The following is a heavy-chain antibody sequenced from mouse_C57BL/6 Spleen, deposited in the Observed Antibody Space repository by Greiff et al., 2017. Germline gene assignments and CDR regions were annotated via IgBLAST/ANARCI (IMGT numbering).Heavy chain of an antibody. V-gene: IGHV1-80*01. CDR2: IYPGDGDP. CDR3: ARSHYDYDWFAY. D-gene: IGHD2-4*01. J-gene: IGHJ3*01. CDR1: GYAFSSYW. Sequence: QVQLQQSGAELVKPGASVKISCKASGYAFSSYWMNWVKQRPGKGLEWIGQIYPGDGDPNYNGKFKGKATLTADKSSSTAYMQLSSLTSEDSAVYFCARSHYDYDWFAYWGQGTLVTVSA.